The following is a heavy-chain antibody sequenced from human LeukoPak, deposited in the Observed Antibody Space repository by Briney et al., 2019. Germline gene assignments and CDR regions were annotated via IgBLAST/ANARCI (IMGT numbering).Heavy chain of an antibody. Sequence: WASVKVSCKASGGTFSSYAISWVRQAPGQGLEWMGGIIPIFGTANYAQKFQGRVTITTDESTSTAYMELSSLRSEDTAVYYCASEFYYDSSGDQGIWFDPWGQGTLITVSS. D-gene: IGHD3-22*01. J-gene: IGHJ5*02. V-gene: IGHV1-69*05. CDR2: IIPIFGTA. CDR1: GGTFSSYA. CDR3: ASEFYYDSSGDQGIWFDP.